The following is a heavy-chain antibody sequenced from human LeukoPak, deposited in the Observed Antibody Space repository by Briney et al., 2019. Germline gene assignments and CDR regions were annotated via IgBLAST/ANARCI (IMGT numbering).Heavy chain of an antibody. CDR1: GGSFSGYY. Sequence: SETLSLTCAVYGGSFSGYYWSWIRQPPGKGLEWIGEINHSGSTNYNPSLKSRVTISVDTSKNQFSLKLSSVTAADTAVYYCARLATAMAHLTPYYYGMDVWGQGTTVTVSS. J-gene: IGHJ6*02. CDR2: INHSGST. V-gene: IGHV4-34*09. D-gene: IGHD5-18*01. CDR3: ARLATAMAHLTPYYYGMDV.